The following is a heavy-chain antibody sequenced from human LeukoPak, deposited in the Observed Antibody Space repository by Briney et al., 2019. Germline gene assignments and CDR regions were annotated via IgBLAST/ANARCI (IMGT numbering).Heavy chain of an antibody. CDR3: TKGRGI. D-gene: IGHD3-10*01. J-gene: IGHJ4*02. CDR1: GGYINAFY. V-gene: IGHV4-59*08. Sequence: SETLSLTCTVSGGYINAFYWSWIRQPPGKGLEWIGYVYYSGSTNYNPSLKSRVTISVATSKNQFSLKLTSVTAADTAIYYCTKGRGIWGQGTLVTVSS. CDR2: VYYSGST.